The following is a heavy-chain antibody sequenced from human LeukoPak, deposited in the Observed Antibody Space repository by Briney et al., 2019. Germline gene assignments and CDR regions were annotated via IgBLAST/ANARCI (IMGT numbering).Heavy chain of an antibody. V-gene: IGHV3-23*01. Sequence: PGGSLRLSCAASGFTFSSYWMSWVRQAPGKGLEWVSGISASGGSTYYADSVKGRFTISRDNSRNTLYLQMNSLRVEDTAVYYCAKRVAGAVYYFDYWGQGTLVTVSS. D-gene: IGHD6-19*01. CDR2: ISASGGST. J-gene: IGHJ4*02. CDR1: GFTFSSYW. CDR3: AKRVAGAVYYFDY.